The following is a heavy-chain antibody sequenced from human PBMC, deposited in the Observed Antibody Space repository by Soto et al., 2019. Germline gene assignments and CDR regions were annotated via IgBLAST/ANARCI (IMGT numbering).Heavy chain of an antibody. D-gene: IGHD2-8*01. CDR2: IIPIFGTA. CDR3: ASSPSRRYFTNGVCYTGYYYYYGMDV. Sequence: SVKVSCKASGGTFSSYAISWVRQAPGQGLEWMGGIIPIFGTANYAQKFQGRVTITADESTSTAYMELSSLRSEDTAVYYCASSPSRRYFTNGVCYTGYYYYYGMDVWGQGTTVTVSS. J-gene: IGHJ6*02. CDR1: GGTFSSYA. V-gene: IGHV1-69*13.